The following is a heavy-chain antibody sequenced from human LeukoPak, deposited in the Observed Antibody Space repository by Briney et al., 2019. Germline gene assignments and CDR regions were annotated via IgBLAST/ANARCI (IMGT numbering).Heavy chain of an antibody. CDR2: INHSGST. CDR3: ARLQWLVPRGMDV. J-gene: IGHJ6*02. V-gene: IGHV4-34*01. D-gene: IGHD6-19*01. CDR1: GGSFSGYY. Sequence: PSETLSLTCAVYGGSFSGYYWSWIRQPPGKGLEWIGEINHSGSTNYNPSLKSRVTISVDTSKNRFSLKLSSVTAADTAVYYCARLQWLVPRGMDVWGQGTTVTVSS.